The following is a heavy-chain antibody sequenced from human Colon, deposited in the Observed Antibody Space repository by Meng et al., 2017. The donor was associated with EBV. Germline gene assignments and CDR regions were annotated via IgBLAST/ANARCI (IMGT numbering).Heavy chain of an antibody. CDR1: GGSFSGHY. J-gene: IGHJ4*02. CDR2: IYYSGST. CDR3: ARVSSGWDYFDY. V-gene: IGHV4-34*01. D-gene: IGHD6-19*01. Sequence: QVHLHQRGEGLLKPSETLSLTCAVYGGSFSGHYWSWIRQHPGKGLEWFGHIYYSGSTFYNPSLKRRVIISIDTSKNQFSLNLRSVTAADTAVYYCARVSSGWDYFDYWGQGTLVTVSS.